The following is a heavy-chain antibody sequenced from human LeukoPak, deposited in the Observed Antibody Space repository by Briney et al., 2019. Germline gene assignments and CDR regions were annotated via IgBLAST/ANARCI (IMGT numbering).Heavy chain of an antibody. CDR1: GYSFPGYW. D-gene: IGHD6-13*01. CDR2: IYPGDSNT. CDR3: ARVWDSTLSVTWFDP. Sequence: GESLKISCQGSGYSFPGYWIAWVRQMPGKGLEWMGIIYPGDSNTRYSPSFQGQVTISADKSINTAYLQWSSLKASDTAMYYCARVWDSTLSVTWFDPWGQGTLVTVSS. J-gene: IGHJ5*02. V-gene: IGHV5-51*01.